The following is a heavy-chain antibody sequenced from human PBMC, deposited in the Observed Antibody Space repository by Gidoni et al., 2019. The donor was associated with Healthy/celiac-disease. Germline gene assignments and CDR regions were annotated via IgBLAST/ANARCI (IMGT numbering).Heavy chain of an antibody. CDR2: IGTAGDT. Sequence: EVQLVESGGGLVQPGGSLSLSCAASGFTFSSYDMHWVRQATGKGLEWVSAIGTAGDTYYPGSVKGRFTISRENAKNSLYLQMNSLRAGDTAVYYCARLGDRVGAFDIWGQGTMVTVSS. D-gene: IGHD2-15*01. CDR1: GFTFSSYD. J-gene: IGHJ3*02. CDR3: ARLGDRVGAFDI. V-gene: IGHV3-13*01.